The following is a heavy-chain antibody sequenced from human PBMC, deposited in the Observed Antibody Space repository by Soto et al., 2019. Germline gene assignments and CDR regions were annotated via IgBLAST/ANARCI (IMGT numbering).Heavy chain of an antibody. CDR1: GYTFTSYG. Sequence: ASVKVSCKASGYTFTSYGIGWVRQAPGQGLEWMGWISAYNGNTNYAQKLQGRVTMTTDTSTSTAYMELRSLRSDDTAVYYCAREGRDGYRMSAFDIWGQGTMVTVSS. D-gene: IGHD5-12*01. J-gene: IGHJ3*02. CDR2: ISAYNGNT. V-gene: IGHV1-18*04. CDR3: AREGRDGYRMSAFDI.